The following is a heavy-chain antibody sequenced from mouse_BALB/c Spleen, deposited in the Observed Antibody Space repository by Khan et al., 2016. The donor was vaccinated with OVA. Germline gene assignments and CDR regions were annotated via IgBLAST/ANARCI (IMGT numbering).Heavy chain of an antibody. CDR2: ISSGGTT. D-gene: IGHD1-1*02. V-gene: IGHV5-6-5*01. CDR3: ARYYWFTY. J-gene: IGHJ3*01. Sequence: EVELVESGGDLVKPGGSLKLSCAASGFTFSNYAMSWVRQTPEKRLEWVASISSGGTTYYPDSVKGRFTISRDNARNILYLQMNSLRSEETAMLYCARYYWFTYWGQGTLVTVAA. CDR1: GFTFSNYA.